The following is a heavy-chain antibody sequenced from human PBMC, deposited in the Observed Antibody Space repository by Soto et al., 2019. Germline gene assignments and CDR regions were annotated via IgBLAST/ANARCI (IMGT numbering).Heavy chain of an antibody. CDR3: ARVRDYYDSSGYGFDP. CDR1: GYTFTSYG. CDR2: ISAYNGNT. D-gene: IGHD3-22*01. Sequence: ASVKVSCKASGYTFTSYGISWVRQAPGQGLEWMGWISAYNGNTNYAQKLQGRVTMTTDTSTSTAYMELRSLRSDDTAVYYCARVRDYYDSSGYGFDPWGQGTLVTVS. V-gene: IGHV1-18*01. J-gene: IGHJ5*02.